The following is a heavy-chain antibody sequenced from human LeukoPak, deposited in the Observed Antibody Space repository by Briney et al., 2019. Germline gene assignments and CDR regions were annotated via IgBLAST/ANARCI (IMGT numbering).Heavy chain of an antibody. CDR1: GFTFSNYG. CDR2: ISNDGTNT. V-gene: IGHV3-30*19. CDR3: ARALDATITPRPGGANFDY. J-gene: IGHJ4*02. D-gene: IGHD6-6*01. Sequence: GGSLRLSCAASGFTFSNYGMHWVRQPPGNGLEWVSVISNDGTNTYQADSVKGRFTISRDNFKNTLYLQINSLRTEDTAIYYCARALDATITPRPGGANFDYWGQGTLVTVSS.